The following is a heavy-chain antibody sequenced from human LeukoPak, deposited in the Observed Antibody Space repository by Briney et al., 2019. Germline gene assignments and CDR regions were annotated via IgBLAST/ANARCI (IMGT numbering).Heavy chain of an antibody. V-gene: IGHV1-18*01. CDR2: ISAYNGNT. CDR1: GYTFTSYG. J-gene: IGHJ4*02. Sequence: ASVKVSCKASGYTFTSYGISWVRQAPGQGLEWMGWISAYNGNTNYAQKLQGRVTMTTDTSTSTAYMELRSLRSDDTAVYYCARVEIYDSSGYIDYWGQGTLVTVSS. CDR3: ARVEIYDSSGYIDY. D-gene: IGHD3-22*01.